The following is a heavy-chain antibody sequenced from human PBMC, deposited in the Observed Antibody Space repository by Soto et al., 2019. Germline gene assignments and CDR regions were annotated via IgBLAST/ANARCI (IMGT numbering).Heavy chain of an antibody. D-gene: IGHD3-3*01. Sequence: PGGSLRLSCAASGFTFSIYGMHWVRQAPGKGLEWVAVMSYDGSNKYYADSVKGRFTISRDNSKNTLYLQMNSLRGEDTAVYYCAKETVEYYFDYWGQGTLVTVSS. CDR3: AKETVEYYFDY. V-gene: IGHV3-30*18. J-gene: IGHJ4*02. CDR2: MSYDGSNK. CDR1: GFTFSIYG.